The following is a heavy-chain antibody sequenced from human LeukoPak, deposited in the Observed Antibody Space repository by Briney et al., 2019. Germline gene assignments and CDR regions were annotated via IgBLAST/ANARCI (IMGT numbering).Heavy chain of an antibody. CDR2: ISYDGSNK. CDR1: GFTFSSYG. CDR3: AKFGSSSGFDY. V-gene: IGHV3-30*18. J-gene: IGHJ4*02. D-gene: IGHD6-6*01. Sequence: PGGSLRLSCAASGFTFSSYGMHWVRQAPGKGLEGGAVISYDGSNKYYADSVKSRFTISRDNSKNTLYLQMNSLRAEDTAVYYCAKFGSSSGFDYWGQGTLVTVSS.